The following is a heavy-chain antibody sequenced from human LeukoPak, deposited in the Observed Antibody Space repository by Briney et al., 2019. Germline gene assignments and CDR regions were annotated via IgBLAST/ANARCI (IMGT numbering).Heavy chain of an antibody. D-gene: IGHD6-19*01. CDR1: VGSIRSYY. CDR2: IHYSGTI. CDR3: AKNGLGSGWFESWFDP. V-gene: IGHV4-59*01. Sequence: PSETPSLTCSVSVGSIRSYYWSWIRQSPGKGLEWIGYIHYSGTINYNPSLKSRFTMSVDTSKNQFSLKVTSVTAADTAVYYCAKNGLGSGWFESWFDPWGQGTLVTVSS. J-gene: IGHJ5*02.